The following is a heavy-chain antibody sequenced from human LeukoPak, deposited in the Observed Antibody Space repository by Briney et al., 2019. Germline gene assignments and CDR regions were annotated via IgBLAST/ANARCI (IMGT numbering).Heavy chain of an antibody. V-gene: IGHV1-69*06. J-gene: IGHJ6*03. CDR2: IIPIFGTA. CDR1: GGTFSSYA. Sequence: AASVKVSCKASGGTFSSYAISWVRQAPGQGLEWMGGIIPIFGTANYAQKFQGRVTITADKSTSTAYMELSSLRSDDTAVYYCARGDDYGGNSDYYYMDVWGKGTTVTVSS. CDR3: ARGDDYGGNSDYYYMDV. D-gene: IGHD4-23*01.